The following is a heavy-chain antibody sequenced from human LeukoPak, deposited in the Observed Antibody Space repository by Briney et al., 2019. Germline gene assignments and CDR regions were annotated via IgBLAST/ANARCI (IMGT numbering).Heavy chain of an antibody. D-gene: IGHD2-2*02. Sequence: GGSLRLSCAASGFTFSSYSMNWVRQAPGKGLEWVSYISSSSSTIYYADSVKGRFTISRDNAKNSLYLQMNSLRAEDTAVYYCAPPSVGPAAITSHWGQGTLVTVSS. V-gene: IGHV3-48*01. CDR3: APPSVGPAAITSH. CDR2: ISSSSSTI. CDR1: GFTFSSYS. J-gene: IGHJ4*02.